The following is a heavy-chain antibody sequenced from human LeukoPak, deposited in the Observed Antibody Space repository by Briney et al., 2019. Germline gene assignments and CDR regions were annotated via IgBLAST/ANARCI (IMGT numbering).Heavy chain of an antibody. CDR2: IYYSGST. Sequence: SQTLSLTCTVSGGSISSGGYYWSWIRQHPGKGLEWIGYIYYSGSTYYNPSLKSRVTISEDTSKNQFSLKLSSVTAADTAVYYCARGRPTGYYDSSGYYYARPPKVFDYWGQGTLVTVSS. J-gene: IGHJ4*02. D-gene: IGHD3-22*01. V-gene: IGHV4-31*03. CDR3: ARGRPTGYYDSSGYYYARPPKVFDY. CDR1: GGSISSGGYY.